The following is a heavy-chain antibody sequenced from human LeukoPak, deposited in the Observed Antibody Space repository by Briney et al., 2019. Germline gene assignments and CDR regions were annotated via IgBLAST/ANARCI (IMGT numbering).Heavy chain of an antibody. CDR1: EFTFSSYS. CDR2: ISSGGKYI. J-gene: IGHJ3*02. Sequence: GGSLRLSCAASEFTFSSYSMNWVRQAPGKGLEWVSSISSGGKYIYYADSVKGRFTISRDNAKNSLHLQMNSLRVEDTAVYYCALIYDSSGDYWDAFDIWGQGTMVTVSS. D-gene: IGHD3-22*01. V-gene: IGHV3-21*01. CDR3: ALIYDSSGDYWDAFDI.